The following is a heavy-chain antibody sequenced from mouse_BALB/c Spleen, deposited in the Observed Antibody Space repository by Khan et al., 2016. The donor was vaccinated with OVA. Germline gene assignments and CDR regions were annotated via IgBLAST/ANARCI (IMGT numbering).Heavy chain of an antibody. CDR3: ALRGDIYETYYGYSIDY. CDR1: GFNIKDTY. D-gene: IGHD1-1*01. Sequence: VQLKQSGAELVKPGASVKLSCTASGFNIKDTYMHWVKQRPEQGLEWIGRIDPANGNTQYDPKFQGKATITADISSKTAYLQHSSLTSEDTAVYYGALRGDIYETYYGYSIDYWGQGTSVTVSS. CDR2: IDPANGNT. V-gene: IGHV14-3*02. J-gene: IGHJ4*01.